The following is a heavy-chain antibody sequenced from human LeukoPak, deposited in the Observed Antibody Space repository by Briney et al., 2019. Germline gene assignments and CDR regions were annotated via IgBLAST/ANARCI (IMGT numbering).Heavy chain of an antibody. Sequence: SETLSLTCTVSGGSISSYYWSWIRQPPGKGLEWIGYIYYSGSTNYNPSLKSRVTISVDTSKNQFSLKLSSETAADTAVYYCASSTISGWFDPWGQGTLVTVSS. CDR3: ASSTISGWFDP. D-gene: IGHD2-2*01. CDR1: GGSISSYY. V-gene: IGHV4-59*01. CDR2: IYYSGST. J-gene: IGHJ5*02.